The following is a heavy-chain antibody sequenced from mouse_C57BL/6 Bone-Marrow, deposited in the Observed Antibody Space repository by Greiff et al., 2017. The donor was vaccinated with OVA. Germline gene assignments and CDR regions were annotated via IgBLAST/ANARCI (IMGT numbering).Heavy chain of an antibody. CDR1: GFTFSDYY. CDR2: INYDGSSN. CDR3: ARDPTVGSHGYFDV. J-gene: IGHJ1*03. Sequence: EVMLVESEGGLVQPGSSMKLSCTASGFTFSDYYMAWVRQVPEKGLEWVANINYDGSSNYYLDSLKSRFIISRANAKNLLSLQKSSLKTEDTATYYCARDPTVGSHGYFDVWGTGTTVTVSS. D-gene: IGHD1-1*01. V-gene: IGHV5-16*01.